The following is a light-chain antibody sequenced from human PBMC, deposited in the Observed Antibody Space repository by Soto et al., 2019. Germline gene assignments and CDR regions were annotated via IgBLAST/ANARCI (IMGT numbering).Light chain of an antibody. CDR2: EGS. CDR3: CSYAGSSTYVV. Sequence: QSALTQPASVSGSPGQSITISCTGTSSDVGSYNLVSGYQQHPGKAPKLMIYEGSKRPSGVSKRFSGSKSGNTASLTISGLQDEDEADYYCCSYAGSSTYVVFGGGTKLAVL. J-gene: IGLJ2*01. V-gene: IGLV2-23*01. CDR1: SSDVGSYNL.